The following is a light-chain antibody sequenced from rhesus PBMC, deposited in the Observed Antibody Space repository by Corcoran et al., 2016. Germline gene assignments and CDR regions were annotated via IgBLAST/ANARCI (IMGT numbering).Light chain of an antibody. J-gene: IGKJ2*01. V-gene: IGKV3-10*01. Sequence: QVILTQSPATLSLSPGERATLSCRASQSVSSYLAWYQQKTGQAPRPLIYGASSRATGIPDRFSGRWSGTDFTLPISSLEPEDVGVYHCYQHSSGYSFGQGTKVEIK. CDR1: QSVSSY. CDR3: YQHSSGYS. CDR2: GAS.